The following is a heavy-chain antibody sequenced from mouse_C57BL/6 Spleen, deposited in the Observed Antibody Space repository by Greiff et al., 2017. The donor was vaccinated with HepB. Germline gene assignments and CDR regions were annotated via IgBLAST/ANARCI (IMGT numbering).Heavy chain of an antibody. D-gene: IGHD2-1*01. CDR3: AREGNGNYAFDY. J-gene: IGHJ2*01. V-gene: IGHV3-6*01. CDR1: GYSITSGYY. CDR2: ISYDGSN. Sequence: EVKLQESGPGLVKPSQSLSLTCSVTGYSITSGYYWNWIRQFPGNKLEWMGYISYDGSNNYNPSLKNRISITRDTSKNQFFLKLNSVTTEDTATYYCAREGNGNYAFDYWGQGTTLTVSS.